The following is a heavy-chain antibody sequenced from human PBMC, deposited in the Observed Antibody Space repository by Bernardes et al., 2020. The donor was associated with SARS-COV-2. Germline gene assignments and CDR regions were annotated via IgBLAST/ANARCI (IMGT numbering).Heavy chain of an antibody. D-gene: IGHD3-10*01. CDR2: INHSGST. CDR3: ARGRTPTVRGVVKGASKYFDF. J-gene: IGHJ2*01. V-gene: IGHV4-34*01. Sequence: SETLSLTCAVYGGSFSGYYWNWIRQPPGKGLEWIGGINHSGSTHYNPSLKSRVTISVDTSKNQFSLKLSSVTAADTAIYYCARGRTPTVRGVVKGASKYFDFWGRGTLVTVSS. CDR1: GGSFSGYY.